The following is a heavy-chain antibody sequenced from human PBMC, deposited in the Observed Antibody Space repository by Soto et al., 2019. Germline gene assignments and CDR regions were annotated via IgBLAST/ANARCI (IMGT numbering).Heavy chain of an antibody. CDR1: GFTFSSYG. D-gene: IGHD5-12*01. CDR2: IWYDGSNK. Sequence: PGGSLRLSCAASGFTFSSYGMHWVRQAPGKGLEWVAVIWYDGSNKYYADSVKGRFTISRDNSKNTLYLQMNNLRAEDTAVYYCARSRLPAYYYYGMDVWGQGTTVTVSS. J-gene: IGHJ6*02. V-gene: IGHV3-33*01. CDR3: ARSRLPAYYYYGMDV.